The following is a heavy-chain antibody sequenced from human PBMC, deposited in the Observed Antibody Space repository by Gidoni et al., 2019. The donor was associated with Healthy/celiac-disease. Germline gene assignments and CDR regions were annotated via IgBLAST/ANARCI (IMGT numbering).Heavy chain of an antibody. CDR1: GFTFSSYE. CDR3: ARVHSSSLIDY. V-gene: IGHV3-48*03. CDR2: ISSSGSTI. J-gene: IGHJ4*02. Sequence: EVQLVESGGGLVQPGGSLRLSCAASGFTFSSYEMNWVRQVPGKGLEWVSYISSSGSTIYYADSVKGRFTISRDNAKNSLYLQMNSLRAEDTAVYYCARVHSSSLIDYWGQGTLVTVSS. D-gene: IGHD6-13*01.